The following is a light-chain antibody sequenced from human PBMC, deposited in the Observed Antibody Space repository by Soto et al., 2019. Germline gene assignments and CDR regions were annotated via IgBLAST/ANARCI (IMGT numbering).Light chain of an antibody. CDR2: DAS. V-gene: IGKV3-15*01. J-gene: IGKJ4*01. Sequence: IVMTQSPATLSVSPGERATLSCRASQAISDNLAWYQHKPGQPPRLLIYDASTRATGIPARFSGGGSGTEFTLTISSLQSEDFAVYYCQQYNNWPLTFGGGTKVEIK. CDR3: QQYNNWPLT. CDR1: QAISDN.